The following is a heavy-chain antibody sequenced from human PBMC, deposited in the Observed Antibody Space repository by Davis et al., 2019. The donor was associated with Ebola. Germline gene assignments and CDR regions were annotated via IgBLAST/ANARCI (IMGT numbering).Heavy chain of an antibody. CDR1: GGSINSVSYY. Sequence: SETLSLTCTVSGGSINSVSYYWGWIRQPPGKGLEWIGSIYYSGSTYYNPSLKSRVTMSVDTSKNQFSLKLNSVTAADTAVYYCARQCGYSYGRYWYFDLWGRGTLVTVSS. D-gene: IGHD5-18*01. CDR3: ARQCGYSYGRYWYFDL. CDR2: IYYSGST. J-gene: IGHJ2*01. V-gene: IGHV4-39*07.